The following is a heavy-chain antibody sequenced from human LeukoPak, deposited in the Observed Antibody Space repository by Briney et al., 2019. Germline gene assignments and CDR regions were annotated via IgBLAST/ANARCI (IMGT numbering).Heavy chain of an antibody. Sequence: PGGSLRLSCAASGFTVSSNYMSWVRQAPGKGLEWVSVIYSGGSTYYADSVKGRFTISRDNSKNTLYLQMNSLRAEDTAVYYCAREGGYSYGPPWKAFDIWGQGTMVTVSS. D-gene: IGHD5-18*01. J-gene: IGHJ3*02. CDR2: IYSGGST. CDR1: GFTVSSNY. CDR3: AREGGYSYGPPWKAFDI. V-gene: IGHV3-53*01.